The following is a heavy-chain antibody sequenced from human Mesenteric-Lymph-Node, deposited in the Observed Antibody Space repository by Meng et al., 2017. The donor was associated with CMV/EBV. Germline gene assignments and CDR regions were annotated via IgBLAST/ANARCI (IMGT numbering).Heavy chain of an antibody. CDR3: ARDNVNPEGFDP. CDR1: GYTFTDFY. CDR2: INPNSGVS. Sequence: QVQLVQSRAEVGKPGASGMLSCKASGYTFTDFYIHWVRQAPGQGLEWMGRINPNSGVSNSAQNFQGRVTMTRDTSISTAYMELGRLTSDDTAVYYCARDNVNPEGFDPWGQGTLVTVSS. D-gene: IGHD2/OR15-2a*01. J-gene: IGHJ5*02. V-gene: IGHV1-2*06.